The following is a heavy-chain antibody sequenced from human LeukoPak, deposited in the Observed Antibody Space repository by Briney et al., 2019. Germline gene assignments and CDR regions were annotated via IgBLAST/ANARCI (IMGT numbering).Heavy chain of an antibody. Sequence: SETLSLTCAVYGGSFSGYYWSWIRQPPGKGLEWIGEINHSGSTNYNPSLKSRVTISVDTSKNQFSLKLSSVTAADTAVYYCARLTRGYSSSWTHKYYFDYWGQGTLVTVSS. CDR3: ARLTRGYSSSWTHKYYFDY. J-gene: IGHJ4*02. D-gene: IGHD6-13*01. CDR1: GGSFSGYY. CDR2: INHSGST. V-gene: IGHV4-34*01.